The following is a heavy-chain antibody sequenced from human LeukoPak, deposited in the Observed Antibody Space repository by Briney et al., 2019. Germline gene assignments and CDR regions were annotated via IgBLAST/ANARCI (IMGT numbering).Heavy chain of an antibody. CDR3: AKEGRSLQTY. D-gene: IGHD5-24*01. CDR2: IKEDGTET. J-gene: IGHJ4*02. V-gene: IGHV3-7*03. CDR1: GFMFSSNW. Sequence: GGSLRLSCAASGFMFSSNWMSWVRLAPGKGLEWVANIKEDGTETYYVDSVKGRITISRDNAKNSLYLQMNSLRVEDTAVYYCAKEGRSLQTYWGQGTLVTVSS.